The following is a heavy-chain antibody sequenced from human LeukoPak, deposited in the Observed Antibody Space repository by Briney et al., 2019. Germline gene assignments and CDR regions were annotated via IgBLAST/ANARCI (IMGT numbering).Heavy chain of an antibody. V-gene: IGHV4-4*07. CDR3: ARELTMIVEEVALDAFDI. CDR2: IYTSGST. CDR1: GGSISRYY. D-gene: IGHD3-22*01. J-gene: IGHJ3*02. Sequence: SETLSLTCTLSGGSISRYYWSWIRQPAGKGLEWIRCIYTSGSTNYNPSLKSRVTMSVDTSKNQFSLKLSSVTAADTAVYYCARELTMIVEEVALDAFDIWGQGTMATVSS.